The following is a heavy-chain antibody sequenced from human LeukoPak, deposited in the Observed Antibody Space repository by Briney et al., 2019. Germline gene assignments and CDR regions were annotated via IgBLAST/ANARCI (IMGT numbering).Heavy chain of an antibody. V-gene: IGHV3-72*01. CDR2: TRNKPKGYTT. D-gene: IGHD5-12*01. Sequence: GGSLRLSCAASGFTFSDHYMDWVRQAPGKGLEWVGRTRNKPKGYTTEYAASVRGRFTISRDDSKNSLYLQMSSLKTEDTAVYYCTRGATEAPRYYYGLDVWGQGTTVTVSS. CDR1: GFTFSDHY. CDR3: TRGATEAPRYYYGLDV. J-gene: IGHJ6*02.